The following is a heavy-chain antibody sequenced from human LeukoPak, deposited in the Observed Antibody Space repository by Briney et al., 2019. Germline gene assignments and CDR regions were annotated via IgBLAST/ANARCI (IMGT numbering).Heavy chain of an antibody. J-gene: IGHJ3*02. V-gene: IGHV1-18*04. CDR3: ARDEHYYGSGTYYRRASTFDI. D-gene: IGHD3-10*01. CDR1: DYTCTSYG. CDR2: ISANNGYT. Sequence: ASVKVSCKASDYTCTSYGISWVRQAPGQGLEWMGWISANNGYTNYAQKLQGRVTMTTDTSTTTAYMELTSLTSDDTAVYYCARDEHYYGSGTYYRRASTFDIWGQGTMVTVSS.